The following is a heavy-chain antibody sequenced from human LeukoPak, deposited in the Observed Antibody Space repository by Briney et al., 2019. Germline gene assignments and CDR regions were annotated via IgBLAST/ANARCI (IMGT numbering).Heavy chain of an antibody. CDR2: ISYDGSNK. V-gene: IGHV3-30-3*01. CDR3: ARAPHGMDV. J-gene: IGHJ6*02. CDR1: GFTFSSYA. Sequence: GGSLRLSCAASGFTFSSYAMHWVRQAPGKGLEWVAVISYDGSNKHYADSVKGRFTISRDNSKNTLYLQMNSLRAEDTAVYYCARAPHGMDVWGQGTTVTVSS.